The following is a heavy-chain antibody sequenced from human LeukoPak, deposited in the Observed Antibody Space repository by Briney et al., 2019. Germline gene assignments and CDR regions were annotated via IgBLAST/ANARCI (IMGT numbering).Heavy chain of an antibody. Sequence: ASVTVSLKGAVYTFTVCCIHWVRQAPGQGLEWMGWINPNSGGTNYAQKFQGRVTMTRDTSISTAYMELSRLRSDDTAVYYCAREGRGWAFDIWGQGTMVTVSS. CDR2: INPNSGGT. CDR3: AREGRGWAFDI. CDR1: VYTFTVCC. V-gene: IGHV1-2*02. J-gene: IGHJ3*02. D-gene: IGHD2-15*01.